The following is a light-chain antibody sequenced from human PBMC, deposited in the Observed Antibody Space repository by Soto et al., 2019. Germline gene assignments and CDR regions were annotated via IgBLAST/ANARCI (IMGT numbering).Light chain of an antibody. J-gene: IGKJ4*01. CDR1: QSVTSY. CDR3: QQFGRARLT. V-gene: IGKV3-20*01. Sequence: IVLTQSPGTLSLSPGERATHSCRASQSVTSYLAWYQQKPGQAPRLLIYGASFRATDVPDRFTAGGSGTDFTLTSSRLEHEDYAVYYCQQFGRARLTFGGATKV. CDR2: GAS.